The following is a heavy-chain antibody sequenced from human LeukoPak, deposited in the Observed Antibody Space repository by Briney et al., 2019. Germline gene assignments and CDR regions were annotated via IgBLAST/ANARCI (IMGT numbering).Heavy chain of an antibody. CDR2: ISYDGSDK. J-gene: IGHJ4*02. CDR3: AKSSGSGFDH. V-gene: IGHV3-30*18. CDR1: GFTFSNYG. Sequence: PGGSLRLSCAASGFTFSNYGMHWVRQASGKGLEWVAVISYDGSDKHHADSVKGRFTISRDNSKNTVSLQMNSLGPEDTAVYYCAKSSGSGFDHWGQGTLVTVSS. D-gene: IGHD1-26*01.